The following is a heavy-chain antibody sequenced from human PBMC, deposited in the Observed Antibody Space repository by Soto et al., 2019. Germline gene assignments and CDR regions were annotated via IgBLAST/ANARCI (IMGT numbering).Heavy chain of an antibody. V-gene: IGHV4-31*03. Sequence: SETLSLTCTVSGGSISSGGYYWSWIRQHPGKGLEWVGYSYYTGSSYYNPSLKSRVTISVDASKNQLSLRLASVTAADTAVYFCARGRYCLTGRCFPNWFDSWGQGALVTVSS. CDR2: SYYTGSS. CDR1: GGSISSGGYY. CDR3: ARGRYCLTGRCFPNWFDS. J-gene: IGHJ5*01. D-gene: IGHD7-27*01.